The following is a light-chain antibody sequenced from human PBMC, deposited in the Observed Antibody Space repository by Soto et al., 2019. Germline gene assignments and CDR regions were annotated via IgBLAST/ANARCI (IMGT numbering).Light chain of an antibody. J-gene: IGKJ2*01. CDR2: GAS. CDR1: QSVSSN. Sequence: EIVMTQSPATLSVSPGERATLSCRASQSVSSNLAWYQQKPGQAPRLLIYGASTRATGIPARFSGTRSGTEFTLTISSLQSEDFAVYYCQQYHNWPPYTFGQGTKLEIQ. V-gene: IGKV3-15*01. CDR3: QQYHNWPPYT.